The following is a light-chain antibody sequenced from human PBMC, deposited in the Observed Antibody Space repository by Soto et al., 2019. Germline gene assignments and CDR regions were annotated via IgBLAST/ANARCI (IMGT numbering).Light chain of an antibody. Sequence: EIGLTHSPATLSLFPWERATLSCRASQSVDNYLDWYQQKPGQAPRLLIYDASNRATGIPARFSGSGSGTDFTLTISSLEPEDFAVYYCQQRRNWPRTLGQGTKVDIK. CDR1: QSVDNY. V-gene: IGKV3-11*01. CDR2: DAS. J-gene: IGKJ1*01. CDR3: QQRRNWPRT.